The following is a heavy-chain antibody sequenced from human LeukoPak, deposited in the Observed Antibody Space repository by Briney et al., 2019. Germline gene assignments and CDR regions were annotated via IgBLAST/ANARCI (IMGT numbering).Heavy chain of an antibody. J-gene: IGHJ4*02. V-gene: IGHV3-23*01. CDR3: AKGQERTRIAARPSALDF. CDR1: GFTFSSYA. CDR2: ISGSGGST. D-gene: IGHD6-6*01. Sequence: GGSLRLSCAASGFTFSSYAMSWVRQAPGKGLEWVSAISGSGGSTHYADSVKGRFTISRENSKNTLYLQMNTLRAEDTATYYCAKGQERTRIAARPSALDFWGQGTLVTVSS.